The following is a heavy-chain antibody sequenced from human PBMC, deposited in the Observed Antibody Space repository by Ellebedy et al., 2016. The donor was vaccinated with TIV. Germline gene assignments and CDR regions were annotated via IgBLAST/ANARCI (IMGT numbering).Heavy chain of an antibody. J-gene: IGHJ3*02. CDR1: GFTFSPYS. CDR2: ISHSSITI. Sequence: GESLKISCAASGFTFSPYSMNWVRQAPGKGLEWVSFISHSSITIYYADSVKGRFTISRDNSKNSLYLQMNSLRAEDTALYYCARDMGWGNERINDPFDIWGQGTMVTVSS. D-gene: IGHD7-27*01. CDR3: ARDMGWGNERINDPFDI. V-gene: IGHV3-48*04.